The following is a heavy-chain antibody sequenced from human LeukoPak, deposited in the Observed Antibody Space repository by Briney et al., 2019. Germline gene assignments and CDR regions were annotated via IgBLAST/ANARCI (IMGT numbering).Heavy chain of an antibody. D-gene: IGHD2-15*01. CDR2: INHSGST. CDR3: ARHREAVVVVAATRVGAFDI. Sequence: SETLSLTCAVYGGSFSGYYWSWIRQPPGKGLEWIGEINHSGSTNYNPSLKSRVTISVDTSKNQFSLKLSSVTAADTAVYYCARHREAVVVVAATRVGAFDIWGQGTMVTVSS. J-gene: IGHJ3*02. V-gene: IGHV4-34*01. CDR1: GGSFSGYY.